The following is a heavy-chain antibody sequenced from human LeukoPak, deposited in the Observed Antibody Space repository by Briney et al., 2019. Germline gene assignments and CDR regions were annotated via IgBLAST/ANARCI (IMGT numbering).Heavy chain of an antibody. V-gene: IGHV1-8*01. D-gene: IGHD3-3*01. CDR1: GYTFTSYD. Sequence: ASVKVSCKASGYTFTSYDINWVRQATGQGLEWMGWMNPNSGNTGYAQKFQGRVTMTRNTSISTAYMELSSLRSEDTAVYYCARGTVEYYDFWSGYRRGGWFDPWGQGTLVTVSS. CDR2: MNPNSGNT. CDR3: ARGTVEYYDFWSGYRRGGWFDP. J-gene: IGHJ5*02.